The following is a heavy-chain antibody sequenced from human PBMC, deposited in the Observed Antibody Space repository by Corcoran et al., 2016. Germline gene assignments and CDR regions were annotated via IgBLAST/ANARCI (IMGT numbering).Heavy chain of an antibody. CDR1: GGSFSDYY. CDR3: ARGGLIVVLIKGAFDY. Sequence: QVQLQQWGAGLLKPSETLSLTCAVYGGSFSDYYWSWIRQSPGKGLEWIGEINHSGSTNYNPSLKSRVTISVDTSKNQFSLKLSSVTAADTAVYYCARGGLIVVLIKGAFDYWGQGTLVTVSS. CDR2: INHSGST. J-gene: IGHJ4*02. D-gene: IGHD3-22*01. V-gene: IGHV4-34*01.